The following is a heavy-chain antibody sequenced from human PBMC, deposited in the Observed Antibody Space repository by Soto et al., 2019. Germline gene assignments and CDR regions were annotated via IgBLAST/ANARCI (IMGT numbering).Heavy chain of an antibody. J-gene: IGHJ5*02. CDR3: AKDATTTVTHNWFDP. Sequence: GGSLRLSCAASGFTFDDYAMHWVRQAPGKGLEWVSGISWNSGSIGYADSVKGRFTISRDNAKNSLYLQMNSLRAEDTALYYCAKDATTTVTHNWFDPWGQGTLVTVSS. CDR1: GFTFDDYA. D-gene: IGHD4-4*01. CDR2: ISWNSGSI. V-gene: IGHV3-9*01.